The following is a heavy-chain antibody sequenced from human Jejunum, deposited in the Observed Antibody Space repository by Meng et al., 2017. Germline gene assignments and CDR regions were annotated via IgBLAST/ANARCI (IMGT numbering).Heavy chain of an antibody. D-gene: IGHD2-2*01. V-gene: IGHV1-3*01. CDR1: GYTFTGYT. Sequence: QVHLVQSGAEVKKPGASGTVSCKASGYTFTGYTIHWVRQAPGQRREWMGWINPGNGNTKYSQKFQGRVTISRDTSTSTVHKEVSSLRSEDTGVYYCARGRRTSLLGSDYYFDYWGQGALVTVSS. CDR2: INPGNGNT. CDR3: ARGRRTSLLGSDYYFDY. J-gene: IGHJ4*02.